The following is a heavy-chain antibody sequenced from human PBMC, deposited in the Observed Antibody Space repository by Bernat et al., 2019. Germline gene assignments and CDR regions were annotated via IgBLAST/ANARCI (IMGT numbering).Heavy chain of an antibody. CDR1: GFTFSSYA. V-gene: IGHV3-23*01. CDR3: AKDSADSSGWYTTLYYYGMDV. CDR2: ISGSGGST. D-gene: IGHD6-19*01. Sequence: EVQLLESGGGLVQPGGSLRLSCAASGFTFSSYAMSWVRQAPGKGLEWVSAISGSGGSTYSADSVKGRFTISRDNSKNTLYLQMNSLRAEDTAVYYCAKDSADSSGWYTTLYYYGMDVWGQGTTVTVSS. J-gene: IGHJ6*02.